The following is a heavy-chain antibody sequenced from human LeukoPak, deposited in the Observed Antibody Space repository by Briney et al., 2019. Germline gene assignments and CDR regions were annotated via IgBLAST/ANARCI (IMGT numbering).Heavy chain of an antibody. D-gene: IGHD3-10*01. CDR2: ISAYNGNT. CDR1: GYTFTSYG. Sequence: ASVKVSCKASGYTFTSYGISWVRQAPGQGLEWMGWISAYNGNTNYAQKLQGRVTMTTDTSTSTAYMELRSLRSDDTAVYYCASVPKHYYGSGSSDAFDIWGQGTMVTVSS. V-gene: IGHV1-18*01. CDR3: ASVPKHYYGSGSSDAFDI. J-gene: IGHJ3*02.